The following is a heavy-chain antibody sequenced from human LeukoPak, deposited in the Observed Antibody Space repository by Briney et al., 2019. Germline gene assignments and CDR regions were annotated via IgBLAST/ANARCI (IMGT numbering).Heavy chain of an antibody. CDR1: GGSFSGYY. D-gene: IGHD2-2*01. J-gene: IGHJ4*02. CDR3: ARGGYCSSTSCYVDY. CDR2: INHSGST. V-gene: IGHV4-34*01. Sequence: PSETLSLTCAVYGGSFSGYYWSWIRQPPGKGLEWIGEINHSGSTNYNPSLKSRVTISVDTSMNQFSLKLSSVTAADTAVYYCARGGYCSSTSCYVDYWGQGTLVTVSS.